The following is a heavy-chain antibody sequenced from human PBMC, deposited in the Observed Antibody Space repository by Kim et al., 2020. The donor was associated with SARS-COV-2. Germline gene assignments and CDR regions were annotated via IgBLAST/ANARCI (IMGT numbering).Heavy chain of an antibody. J-gene: IGHJ6*02. D-gene: IGHD1-26*01. CDR3: ARDQLGGSYGMDV. V-gene: IGHV3-33*01. Sequence: YADSGKGRFTISRDNSKNTLYLQMNSLRAEDTAVYYCARDQLGGSYGMDVWGQGTTVTVSS.